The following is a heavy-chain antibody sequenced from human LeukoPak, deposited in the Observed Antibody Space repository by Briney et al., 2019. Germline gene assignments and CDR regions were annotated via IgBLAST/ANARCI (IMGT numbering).Heavy chain of an antibody. J-gene: IGHJ5*02. CDR2: IYIGGST. CDR1: GVSISSYY. D-gene: IGHD3-22*01. CDR3: ARSWLNQPYNWFDP. V-gene: IGHV4-4*07. Sequence: SETLSLTCSVSGVSISSYYWSWIRQPAGKRLEWIGRIYIGGSTNYNPSLKSRVTMSVDTSKNQFSLRLSSVTAADTAVYYCARSWLNQPYNWFDPWGQGTLVTVSS.